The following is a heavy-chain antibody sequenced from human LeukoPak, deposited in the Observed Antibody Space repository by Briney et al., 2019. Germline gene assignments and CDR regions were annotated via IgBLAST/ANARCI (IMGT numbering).Heavy chain of an antibody. J-gene: IGHJ4*02. CDR3: AKGQELAVAGARDY. CDR2: ISGSGDST. V-gene: IGHV3-23*01. Sequence: PGGSLRLSCAASGFTFSSYAMSWVRQAPGKGLEWVSAISGSGDSTYYADSVKGRFTISGRTSKNTLYLQMNSLRAEDTAVYYCAKGQELAVAGARDYWGQGTLVTVSS. CDR1: GFTFSSYA. D-gene: IGHD6-19*01.